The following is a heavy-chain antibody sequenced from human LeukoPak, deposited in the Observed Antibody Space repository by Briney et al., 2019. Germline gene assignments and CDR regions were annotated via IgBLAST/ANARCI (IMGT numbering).Heavy chain of an antibody. CDR3: AREVVATASAFDC. V-gene: IGHV3-7*03. CDR1: GFTFSNYG. J-gene: IGHJ4*02. CDR2: IKDDGSVK. D-gene: IGHD2-21*01. Sequence: GSLRLSCAASGFTFSNYGMHWARQAPGKGLEWVANIKDDGSVKNHVDSLKGRFSISRDNARNSLYLQISSLRAEDTAVYYCAREVVATASAFDCWGQGTLVTVSS.